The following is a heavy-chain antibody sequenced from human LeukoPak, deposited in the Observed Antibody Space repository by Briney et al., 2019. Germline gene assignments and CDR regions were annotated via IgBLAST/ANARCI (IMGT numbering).Heavy chain of an antibody. CDR3: AKGYMSTALFDY. J-gene: IGHJ4*02. D-gene: IGHD4-17*01. Sequence: SGGSLRLSCAPSGFTFSSYAMSWVRHAPGKWLEWVSSISGSGGSTYSADSVKGRFTLSRDNSKNTLYLQMNSLRTEDTAVYYCAKGYMSTALFDYWGQGTLVTVSS. CDR2: ISGSGGST. V-gene: IGHV3-23*01. CDR1: GFTFSSYA.